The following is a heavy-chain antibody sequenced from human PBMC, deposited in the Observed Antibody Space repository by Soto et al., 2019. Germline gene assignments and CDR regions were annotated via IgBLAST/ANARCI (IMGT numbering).Heavy chain of an antibody. D-gene: IGHD3-10*01. J-gene: IGHJ4*02. Sequence: SETLSLTCAVYGGSFSGYYWSWIRQPPGKGLEWIGEINHSGSTNYNPSLKSRVTISVDTSKNQFSLKLSSVTAVDTAVYYCARVGVWSGLDYWGQGTLVTVSS. CDR2: INHSGST. CDR1: GGSFSGYY. V-gene: IGHV4-34*01. CDR3: ARVGVWSGLDY.